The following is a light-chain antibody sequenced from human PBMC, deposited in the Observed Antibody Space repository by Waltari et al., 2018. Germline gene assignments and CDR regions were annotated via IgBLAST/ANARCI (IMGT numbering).Light chain of an antibody. J-gene: IGLJ3*02. CDR3: QSYDNNIWL. CDR1: SDRVTANS. V-gene: IGLV6-57*03. CDR2: ENN. Sequence: NFMLTQSHSVSESPGKTVTIPCPRSSDRVTANSMPRYQHRPGSAPTPVIYENNQRPSGVPDRFSGSIDRSSNSASLTISGLKTEDEADYYCQSYDNNIWLFGGGTKLTVL.